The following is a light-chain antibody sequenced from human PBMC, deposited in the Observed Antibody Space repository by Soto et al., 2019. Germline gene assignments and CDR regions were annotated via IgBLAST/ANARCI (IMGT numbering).Light chain of an antibody. J-gene: IGLJ3*02. Sequence: QSALTQPASVSGSPGQSITISCTGTSSDVGGYNFVSWYQQHPGRAPKIVIYMVSNRPSGISDRFSGSKSDNTASLTISGLQAEDEAVYYCSSYTRSTTPVFGGGTKVTVL. CDR1: SSDVGGYNF. CDR3: SSYTRSTTPV. V-gene: IGLV2-14*01. CDR2: MVS.